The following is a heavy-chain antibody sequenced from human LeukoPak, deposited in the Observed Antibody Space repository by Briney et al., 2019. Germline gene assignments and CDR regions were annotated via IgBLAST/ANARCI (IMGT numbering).Heavy chain of an antibody. V-gene: IGHV3-7*01. CDR1: GFTFSSYS. Sequence: GGSLRLSCAASGFTFSSYSMSWVRQAPGKGLEWVANIKQGGSEKYYVDSVKGRFTISRDNAKNSLYLQMNSLRAEDTAVYYCASMVRGRSYNWFDPWGQGTLVTVSS. D-gene: IGHD3-10*01. CDR2: IKQGGSEK. CDR3: ASMVRGRSYNWFDP. J-gene: IGHJ5*02.